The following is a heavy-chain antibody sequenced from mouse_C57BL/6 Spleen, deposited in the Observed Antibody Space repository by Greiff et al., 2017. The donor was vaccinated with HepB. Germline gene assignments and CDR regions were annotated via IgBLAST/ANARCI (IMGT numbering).Heavy chain of an antibody. CDR1: GYSFTGYY. V-gene: IGHV1-42*01. CDR3: ARTEIYYDYDGSLAY. Sequence: VQLQQSGPELVKPGASVKISCKASGYSFTGYYMNWVKQSPEKSLEWIGEINPSTGGTTYNQKFKAKATLTVDKSSSTAYMQLKSLTSEDSAVYYCARTEIYYDYDGSLAYWGQGTLVTVSA. J-gene: IGHJ3*01. CDR2: INPSTGGT. D-gene: IGHD2-4*01.